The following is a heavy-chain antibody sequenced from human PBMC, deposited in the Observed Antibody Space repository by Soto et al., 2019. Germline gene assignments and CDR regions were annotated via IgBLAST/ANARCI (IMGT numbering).Heavy chain of an antibody. V-gene: IGHV3-48*01. CDR1: GFTFSTYA. Sequence: GGSLRLSCAASGFTFSTYAMNWVRQAPGKGLEWVSYISSSSSTIYYADSVKGRFTISRDNAKNSLYLQMNSLRAEDTAVYYCARVGFGELLAHGMDVWGQGTTVTVSS. CDR3: ARVGFGELLAHGMDV. D-gene: IGHD3-10*01. CDR2: ISSSSSTI. J-gene: IGHJ6*02.